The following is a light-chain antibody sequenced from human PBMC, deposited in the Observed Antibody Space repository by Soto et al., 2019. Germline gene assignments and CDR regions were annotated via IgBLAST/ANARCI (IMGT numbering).Light chain of an antibody. V-gene: IGLV1-47*01. CDR3: AAWDDSLNGYWV. CDR1: SSNIGSNH. CDR2: RNY. J-gene: IGLJ3*02. Sequence: QSVLTQPPSASETPGQRVTISCSGSSSNIGSNHVYWYQHLPGTAPKLLIYRNYLRPSGVPDQFSASKSATSASLAISGLRSDDEADYYCAAWDDSLNGYWVFGGGTKLTVL.